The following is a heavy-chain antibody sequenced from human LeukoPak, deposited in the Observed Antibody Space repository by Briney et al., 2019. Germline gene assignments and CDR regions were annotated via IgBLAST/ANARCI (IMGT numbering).Heavy chain of an antibody. V-gene: IGHV3-15*01. CDR2: VKNKADGGAT. Sequence: GGSLRLSCATSGFTFSNAWVTWVRQAPGKGLEWVGRVKNKADGGATDYAAPVKGRFTISRDDSKNTLYLQMNSLKTEDTAVYYCTTYRHYYGSGSYPYGMDVWGQGTTVTVSS. J-gene: IGHJ6*02. CDR3: TTYRHYYGSGSYPYGMDV. CDR1: GFTFSNAW. D-gene: IGHD3-10*01.